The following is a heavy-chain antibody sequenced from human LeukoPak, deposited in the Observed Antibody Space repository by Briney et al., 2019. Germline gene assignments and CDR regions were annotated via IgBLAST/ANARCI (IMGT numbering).Heavy chain of an antibody. CDR3: AREKMRRYSYGYAH. D-gene: IGHD5-18*01. J-gene: IGHJ4*02. CDR2: INHSGST. V-gene: IGHV4-34*01. Sequence: SETLSLTCAVYGGSFSGYYWSWIRQPRGKGLEWIGEINHSGSTNYNSSLKSRVTISVDTSKNQFSLKVSSVTAADTAVYYCAREKMRRYSYGYAHWGQGTLVTVSS. CDR1: GGSFSGYY.